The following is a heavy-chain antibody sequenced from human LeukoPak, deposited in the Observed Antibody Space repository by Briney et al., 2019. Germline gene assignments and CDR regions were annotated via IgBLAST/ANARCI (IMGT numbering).Heavy chain of an antibody. CDR1: GGSISSYY. D-gene: IGHD1-26*01. Sequence: PSETLSLTCTVSGGSISSYYWSWIRQPPGKGLEWIGYIYYSGSTNYNPSLKSRVTISVDTSKNQFSLKLSSVTAADTAVYYCARDKSYGSLAFGYFDLWGRGTLVTVSS. CDR3: ARDKSYGSLAFGYFDL. J-gene: IGHJ2*01. V-gene: IGHV4-59*01. CDR2: IYYSGST.